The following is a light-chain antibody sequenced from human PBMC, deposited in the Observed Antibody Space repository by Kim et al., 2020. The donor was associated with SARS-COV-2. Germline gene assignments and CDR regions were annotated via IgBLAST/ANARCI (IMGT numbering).Light chain of an antibody. Sequence: LSPGGKAPPSCRANQGVPNNYLAWYQQIPGQAPRLLIYAASSRAPGIPDRFSGSRSETDFTLTIFRLEPGDFAMYYCQQYGASPRTFGQGTKLEI. J-gene: IGKJ1*01. CDR1: QGVPNNY. CDR3: QQYGASPRT. CDR2: AAS. V-gene: IGKV3-20*01.